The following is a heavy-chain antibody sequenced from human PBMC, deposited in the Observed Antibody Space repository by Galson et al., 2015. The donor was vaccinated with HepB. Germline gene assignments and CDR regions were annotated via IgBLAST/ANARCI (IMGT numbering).Heavy chain of an antibody. CDR3: ARGLSIFGGWSAF. D-gene: IGHD3-3*02. J-gene: IGHJ4*02. Sequence: SLRLSCAASGFSFSTYWMNWVRQAPGTGLEWVAHIKFDGSERHYVDSVKGRFTISRDNAKNSLDLQMDSLRVGDTALYFCARGLSIFGGWSAFWGQGTLVAVSS. CDR2: IKFDGSER. CDR1: GFSFSTYW. V-gene: IGHV3-7*01.